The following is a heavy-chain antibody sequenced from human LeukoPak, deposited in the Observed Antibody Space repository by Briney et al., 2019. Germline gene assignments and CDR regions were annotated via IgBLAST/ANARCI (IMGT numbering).Heavy chain of an antibody. CDR2: INWNGGST. D-gene: IGHD1-26*01. Sequence: GGSLRLSCAASGFTFDDYGMSWVRQAPGKGLEWVSGINWNGGSTGYADSVKGRFTISRDNSKNTLYLQMNSLRAEDTAVYYCAREWEPYYFDYWGQGTLVTVSS. V-gene: IGHV3-20*04. CDR3: AREWEPYYFDY. CDR1: GFTFDDYG. J-gene: IGHJ4*02.